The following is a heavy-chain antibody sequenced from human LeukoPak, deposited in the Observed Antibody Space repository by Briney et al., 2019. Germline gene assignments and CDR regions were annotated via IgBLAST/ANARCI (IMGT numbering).Heavy chain of an antibody. CDR1: GFSFDDYG. J-gene: IGHJ4*02. Sequence: GGSLRLSCAASGFSFDDYGMSWVRQAPGKGLEWVSSITTSSSYIYYADSVKGRFTISRDNAKNSLYLQMNSLRAEDTAVYYCARDDSSGYYPLWGQGTLVTVSS. CDR2: ITTSSSYI. CDR3: ARDDSSGYYPL. D-gene: IGHD3-22*01. V-gene: IGHV3-21*01.